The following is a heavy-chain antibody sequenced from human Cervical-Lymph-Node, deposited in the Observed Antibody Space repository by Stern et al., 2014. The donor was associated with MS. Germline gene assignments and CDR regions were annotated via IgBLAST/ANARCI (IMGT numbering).Heavy chain of an antibody. CDR3: ARDTVTTSLDP. V-gene: IGHV4-59*01. Sequence: QLQLQESGPGLVKPSETLSLTCTVSGGSISSYYWSWIRQPPGKGLEWIGYIYYSGSTNYTPSLKSRVTISVDTSKNQFSLKLSSVTAADTAVYYCARDTVTTSLDPWGQGTLVTVSS. CDR1: GGSISSYY. J-gene: IGHJ5*02. D-gene: IGHD4-17*01. CDR2: IYYSGST.